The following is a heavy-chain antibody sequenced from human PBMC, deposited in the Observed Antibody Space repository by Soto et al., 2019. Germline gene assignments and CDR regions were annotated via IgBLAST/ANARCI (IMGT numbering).Heavy chain of an antibody. CDR1: GGAFSGYY. CDR2: INHSGST. Sequence: SETLSLTCAVYGGAFSGYYWTWIRQPPGKGLEWIGEINHSGSTNYNPSLKSRVTISVDTSKNQFSLKLSSVTAADTAVYYCGSGLMGELELFWFDPWGQGTLVTVSS. J-gene: IGHJ5*02. CDR3: GSGLMGELELFWFDP. V-gene: IGHV4-34*01. D-gene: IGHD1-7*01.